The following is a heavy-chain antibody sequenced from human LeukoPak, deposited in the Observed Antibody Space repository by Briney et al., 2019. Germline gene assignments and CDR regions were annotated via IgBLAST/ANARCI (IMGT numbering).Heavy chain of an antibody. CDR2: IYTSGST. J-gene: IGHJ6*03. V-gene: IGHV4-61*02. D-gene: IGHD2-2*01. CDR3: ARDSLLPSAMGYYYMDV. Sequence: SETLSLTCTVSGGSLSSGSYYWSWIRQPAGTGLEWIGRIYTSGSTNHNPSLKSRVTISVDTSKSQFSLKLSSVTAADTALYYCARDSLLPSAMGYYYMDVWGKGTTVTVSS. CDR1: GGSLSSGSYY.